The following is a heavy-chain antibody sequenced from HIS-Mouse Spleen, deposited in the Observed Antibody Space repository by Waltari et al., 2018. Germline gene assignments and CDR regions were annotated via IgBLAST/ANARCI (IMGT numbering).Heavy chain of an antibody. CDR1: GFTFSSYG. Sequence: QVQLVESGGGVVQPGRSLRLSCAASGFTFSSYGMHWVRQAPGNGLEWVEVLSYDGSNKYYADSVKGRFTISRDNSKNTLYLQMNSLRAEDTAVYYCAKDRGSQFDYWGQGTLVTVSS. CDR2: LSYDGSNK. D-gene: IGHD1-26*01. CDR3: AKDRGSQFDY. J-gene: IGHJ4*02. V-gene: IGHV3-30*18.